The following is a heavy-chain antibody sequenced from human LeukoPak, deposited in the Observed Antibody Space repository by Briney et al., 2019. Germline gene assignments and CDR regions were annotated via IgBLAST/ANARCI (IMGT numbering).Heavy chain of an antibody. CDR2: IFGSGGST. Sequence: PGGSLRLSCAASGFTFSSYAMYWVRQAPGKGLEWVSGIFGSGGSTHYADSVKGRFTISRDNSKNTLYLQMNSLRAEDTAVYYCAKDYYDSSGYAFDIWGQGTMVTVSS. V-gene: IGHV3-23*01. CDR1: GFTFSSYA. CDR3: AKDYYDSSGYAFDI. J-gene: IGHJ3*02. D-gene: IGHD3-22*01.